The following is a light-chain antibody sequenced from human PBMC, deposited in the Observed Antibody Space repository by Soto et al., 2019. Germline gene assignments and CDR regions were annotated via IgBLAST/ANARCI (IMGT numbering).Light chain of an antibody. CDR3: QQYYNWPPCT. CDR1: PSVSSN. CDR2: GAT. J-gene: IGKJ1*01. Sequence: EIVMTQSPAPLPVSPGERATLSCRASPSVSSNLAWYQQKPGQAPRLLSYGATTRATGIQARFSGSGSGTEFTPTISSLQSEDFAVYYCQQYYNWPPCTFGQGTKVEIK. V-gene: IGKV3-15*01.